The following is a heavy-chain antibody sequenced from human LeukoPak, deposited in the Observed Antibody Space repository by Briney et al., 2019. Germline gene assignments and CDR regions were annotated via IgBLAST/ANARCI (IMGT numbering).Heavy chain of an antibody. V-gene: IGHV1-69*05. CDR1: GGTFSSYA. D-gene: IGHD3-3*01. J-gene: IGHJ6*03. CDR3: ASDSPGFWSGYYYMDV. Sequence: SVKVSCKASGGTFSSYAISWVRQAPGQGLEWMGGIIPIFGTANYAQKFQGRVTITTDESTSAAYMELSSLRSEDTAVYYCASDSPGFWSGYYYMDVWGKGTTVTVSS. CDR2: IIPIFGTA.